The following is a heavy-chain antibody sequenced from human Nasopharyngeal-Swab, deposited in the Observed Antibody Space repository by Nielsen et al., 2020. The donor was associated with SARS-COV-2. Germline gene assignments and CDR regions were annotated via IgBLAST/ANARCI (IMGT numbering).Heavy chain of an antibody. Sequence: SETLSLTCAVYGGSFSGYYWSWIRQPPGKGLEWIGEINHSGSTNYNPSLKSRVTISVDTSKNQFSLKLSSVTAADTAVYYCARDTGYYYGSGSYSQYDYYGMDVWGQGTTVTVSS. D-gene: IGHD3-10*01. CDR2: INHSGST. CDR3: ARDTGYYYGSGSYSQYDYYGMDV. J-gene: IGHJ6*02. CDR1: GGSFSGYY. V-gene: IGHV4-34*01.